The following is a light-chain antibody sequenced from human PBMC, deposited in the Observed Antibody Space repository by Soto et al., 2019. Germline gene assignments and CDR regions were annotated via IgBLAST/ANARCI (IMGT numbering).Light chain of an antibody. J-gene: IGLJ1*01. Sequence: QSALTQPRSVSGSPGQSVTISCTGTSSDDGGYNYVSWYQQHPGKAPKLMIYDVSKRPSGVPDRFSGSKSGNTASLTISGLQAEDEADYYCCSYAGSYTHVFGTGTKLTVL. V-gene: IGLV2-11*01. CDR2: DVS. CDR3: CSYAGSYTHV. CDR1: SSDDGGYNY.